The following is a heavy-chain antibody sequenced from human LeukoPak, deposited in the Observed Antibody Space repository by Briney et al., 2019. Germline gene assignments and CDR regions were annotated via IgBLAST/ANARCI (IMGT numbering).Heavy chain of an antibody. J-gene: IGHJ6*02. V-gene: IGHV1-8*01. Sequence: ASVKVSCKASGYTFTSYDINWVRQATGQGLEWMGWMNPNSGNTGYAQKFQGRVTMTRNTSISTAYMELSSLRSEDTAVYYCARGRAVLLWFGEQNYYYGMDVWGQGTTVTASS. CDR2: MNPNSGNT. CDR3: ARGRAVLLWFGEQNYYYGMDV. D-gene: IGHD3-10*01. CDR1: GYTFTSYD.